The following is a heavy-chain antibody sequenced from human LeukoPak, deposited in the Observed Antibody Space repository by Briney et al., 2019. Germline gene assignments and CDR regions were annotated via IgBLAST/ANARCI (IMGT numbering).Heavy chain of an antibody. CDR3: ARTVVPAAMGIVV. V-gene: IGHV1-2*02. Sequence: VKVSCKASGYTFTDSYIHWVRQAPGQGLEWIGWINPNGGETIYAQKFQGRVAMTRDTSISTAYMELSRLRSDDTAVYYCARTVVPAAMGIVVWGKGTTVTVSS. J-gene: IGHJ6*04. CDR2: INPNGGET. D-gene: IGHD2-2*01. CDR1: GYTFTDSY.